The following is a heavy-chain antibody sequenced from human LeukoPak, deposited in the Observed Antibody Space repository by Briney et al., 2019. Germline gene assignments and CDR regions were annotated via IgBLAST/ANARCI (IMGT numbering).Heavy chain of an antibody. V-gene: IGHV3-30*03. D-gene: IGHD3-22*01. CDR2: ISYDGSNQ. J-gene: IGHJ1*01. Sequence: GSSLRLSCAASGFTFSVYDMHWVRQAPGKALEWVAVISYDGSNQYYADSVKGRFTISRDNAKNSLYLQMNSVRAEDTGVYYCARGDYDSSGYYISWGQGTLVTVSS. CDR3: ARGDYDSSGYYIS. CDR1: GFTFSVYD.